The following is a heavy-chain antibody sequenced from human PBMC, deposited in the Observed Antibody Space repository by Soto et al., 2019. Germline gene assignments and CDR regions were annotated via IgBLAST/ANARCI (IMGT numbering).Heavy chain of an antibody. CDR1: GGSISSGDYY. D-gene: IGHD2-2*02. J-gene: IGHJ5*02. CDR3: ARDLVPAAIAARKGGWFDP. V-gene: IGHV4-30-4*01. CDR2: IYYSGST. Sequence: SETLSLTCTVSGGSISSGDYYWSWIRQPPGKGLEWIGYIYYSGSTYYNPSLKSRVTISVDTSKNQFSLKLSSVTAADTAVYYCARDLVPAAIAARKGGWFDPWGQGAQVTVSS.